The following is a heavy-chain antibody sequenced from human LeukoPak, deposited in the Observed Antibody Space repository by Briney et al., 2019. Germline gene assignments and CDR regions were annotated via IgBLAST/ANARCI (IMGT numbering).Heavy chain of an antibody. J-gene: IGHJ6*03. CDR2: ISSSSSYI. V-gene: IGHV3-21*01. CDR1: GFTFSSYS. Sequence: PGGCLRLSCAASGFTFSSYSMNWVRQAPGKGLEWVSSISSSSSYIYYADSVKGRFTISRDNAKNSLYLQMNSLRAEDTAVYYCARGDPPYYYYYMDVWGKGTTVTVSS. CDR3: ARGDPPYYYYYMDV.